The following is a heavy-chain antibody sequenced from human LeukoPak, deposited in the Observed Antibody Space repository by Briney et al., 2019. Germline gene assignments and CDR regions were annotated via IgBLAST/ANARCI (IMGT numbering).Heavy chain of an antibody. CDR3: ARRSSQGAFGI. Sequence: GGSLRLSCAASEFTISSYEMNWVRQAPGKGLEWVSYISRSGTTIEYADSVKGRFTISRDYAKDSLYLQMNSLRAEDTAVYYCARRSSQGAFGIWGQGTMVTVSS. J-gene: IGHJ3*02. CDR1: EFTISSYE. CDR2: ISRSGTTI. V-gene: IGHV3-48*03. D-gene: IGHD5/OR15-5a*01.